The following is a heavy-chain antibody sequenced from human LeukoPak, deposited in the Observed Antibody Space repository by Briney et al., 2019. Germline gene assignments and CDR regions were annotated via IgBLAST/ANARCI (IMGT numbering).Heavy chain of an antibody. J-gene: IGHJ4*02. CDR1: GGSFSGYY. V-gene: IGHV4-34*01. CDR2: INHSGST. Sequence: SETLSLTCAVYGGSFSGYYWSWIRQPPGKGLEWIGEINHSGSTNYNPSLKSRVTISVDTSKNQFSLKLSSVTAADTAVYYCARDRNWNYNYWGQGTLVTVSS. CDR3: ARDRNWNYNY. D-gene: IGHD1-7*01.